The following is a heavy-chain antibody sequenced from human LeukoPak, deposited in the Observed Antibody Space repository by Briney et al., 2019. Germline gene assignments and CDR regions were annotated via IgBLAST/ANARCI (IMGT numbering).Heavy chain of an antibody. Sequence: SETLSLTCTVSGGSISSGDYYWSWIRQPPGKGLEWIGYIYYSGSTYYNPSLKSRVTISVDTSENQFSLKLSSVTAADTAVYYCARVLFDNSWFDPWGQGTLVTVSS. J-gene: IGHJ5*02. CDR1: GGSISSGDYY. V-gene: IGHV4-30-4*01. D-gene: IGHD3-9*01. CDR2: IYYSGST. CDR3: ARVLFDNSWFDP.